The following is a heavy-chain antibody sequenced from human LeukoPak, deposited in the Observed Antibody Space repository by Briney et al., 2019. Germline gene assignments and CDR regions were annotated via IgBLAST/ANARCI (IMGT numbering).Heavy chain of an antibody. CDR1: GFTFNSYS. J-gene: IGHJ4*02. CDR2: ISSSGSTI. CDR3: ALLQILTGPYVGY. Sequence: HPGGSLRLSCAASGFTFNSYSMNWFRQAPGKGLEWVSYISSSGSTIYYADSVKGRFTISRDNAKNSLYLQMNSLRAEDTAVYYCALLQILTGPYVGYWGQGTLVTVSS. V-gene: IGHV3-48*04. D-gene: IGHD3-9*01.